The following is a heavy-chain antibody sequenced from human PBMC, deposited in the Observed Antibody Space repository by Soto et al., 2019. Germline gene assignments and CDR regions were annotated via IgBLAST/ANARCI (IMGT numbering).Heavy chain of an antibody. V-gene: IGHV3-11*04. CDR1: GFIFRDWF. D-gene: IGHD5-12*01. CDR2: ISKDSGRAT. J-gene: IGHJ6*02. Sequence: GGSLRLSCAASGFIFRDWFMSWIRQAPGKGLEWISYISKDSGRATRYADSVKGRFTISRDNAKNSLYLQMNSLRAEDTAVYYCARILAVLDIEGRYYYYYGMDVWGQGTTVTVSS. CDR3: ARILAVLDIEGRYYYYYGMDV.